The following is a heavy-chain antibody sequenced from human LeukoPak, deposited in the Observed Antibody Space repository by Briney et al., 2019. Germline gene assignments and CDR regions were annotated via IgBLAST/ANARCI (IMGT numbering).Heavy chain of an antibody. Sequence: SETLSLTCSVSGGSISSSSYYWGWIRPPPGKGLEWIGSIYYSGSTYYNPSLKSRVTISVDTSKNQFSLKLSSVTAADTAVYYCARHRAYNYGSLRYFDYWGQGTLVTVSS. CDR3: ARHRAYNYGSLRYFDY. CDR2: IYYSGST. CDR1: GGSISSSSYY. J-gene: IGHJ4*02. D-gene: IGHD5-18*01. V-gene: IGHV4-39*01.